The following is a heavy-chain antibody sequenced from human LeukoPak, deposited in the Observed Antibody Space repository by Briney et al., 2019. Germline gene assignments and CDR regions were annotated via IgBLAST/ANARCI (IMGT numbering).Heavy chain of an antibody. CDR1: GFTFSNYN. V-gene: IGHV3-21*01. Sequence: GGSLRLSCAASGFTFSNYNMNCVRQAPGKGLEWVSSISSSSSYIYYADSVKGRFTISRDNTKNSLYLQMNSLRAEDTAVYYCARVSPYGTAGYWGQGTLVTVSS. CDR2: ISSSSSYI. J-gene: IGHJ4*02. CDR3: ARVSPYGTAGY. D-gene: IGHD2-8*02.